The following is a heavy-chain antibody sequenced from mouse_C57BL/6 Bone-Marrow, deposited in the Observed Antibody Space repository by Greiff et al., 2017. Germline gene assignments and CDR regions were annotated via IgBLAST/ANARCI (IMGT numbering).Heavy chain of an antibody. CDR2: IDPANGNT. J-gene: IGHJ3*01. Sequence: VQLQQSVAELVRPGASVKLSCTASGFNIKNTYMHWVKQRPEQGLEWIGRIDPANGNTKYAPKFQGKATITADTSSNTAYLQLSSLTSEDTAIYYCAESPYYYGSSYSFAYWGQGALVTVSA. V-gene: IGHV14-3*01. D-gene: IGHD1-1*01. CDR1: GFNIKNTY. CDR3: AESPYYYGSSYSFAY.